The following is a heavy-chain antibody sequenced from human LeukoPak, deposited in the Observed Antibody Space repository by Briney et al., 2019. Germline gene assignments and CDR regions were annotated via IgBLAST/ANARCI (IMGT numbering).Heavy chain of an antibody. V-gene: IGHV1-18*01. Sequence: ASVKVSCKASGYTFTSYGISWVRQAPGQGLEWMGWISAYNGNTNYAQKLQGRVTTTTDTSTSTAYMELRSLRSDDTAVYYCARDHIVPNWFDPWGQGTLVTVSS. J-gene: IGHJ5*02. D-gene: IGHD2-8*01. CDR1: GYTFTSYG. CDR3: ARDHIVPNWFDP. CDR2: ISAYNGNT.